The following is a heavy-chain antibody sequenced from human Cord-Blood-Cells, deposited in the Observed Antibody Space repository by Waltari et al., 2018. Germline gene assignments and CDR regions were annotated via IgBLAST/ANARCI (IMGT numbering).Heavy chain of an antibody. D-gene: IGHD6-6*01. Sequence: QVQLVLSGAEVKKPGASVKVSCKVSGYTLTELSMPCAHRAPGKGLEWMGGFDPEDGETIYAQKFQGRVTMTEDTSTDTAYMELSSLRSEDTAVYYCATPSIAARFAFDIWGQGTMVTVSS. CDR1: GYTLTELS. J-gene: IGHJ3*02. CDR2: FDPEDGET. V-gene: IGHV1-24*01. CDR3: ATPSIAARFAFDI.